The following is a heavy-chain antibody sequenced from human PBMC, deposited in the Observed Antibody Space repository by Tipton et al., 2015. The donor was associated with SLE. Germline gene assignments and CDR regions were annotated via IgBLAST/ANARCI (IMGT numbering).Heavy chain of an antibody. V-gene: IGHV4-39*07. CDR2: FYYTGST. D-gene: IGHD2-21*01. Sequence: LRLSCTVSGGSISGYYWAWIRQPPGKGLEWIGSFYYTGSTYYNPSLKSRVTISIHTSKTQFSLNLSSVTAADTAVYYCARDLIGESYSVADAFDIWGQGTMVTVSS. CDR3: ARDLIGESYSVADAFDI. CDR1: GGSISGYY. J-gene: IGHJ3*02.